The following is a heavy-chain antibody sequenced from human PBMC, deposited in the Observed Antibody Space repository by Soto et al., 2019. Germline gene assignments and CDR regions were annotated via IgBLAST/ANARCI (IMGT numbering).Heavy chain of an antibody. V-gene: IGHV3-21*01. CDR3: ATPYYYNH. CDR2: ITSNSDHI. Sequence: GSLRLSCAASGFMFSAYTMSWVRQAPGKGLEWLSSITSNSDHIDYADSVRARFTVSRDNARKSLYLQMDSLGAEDTGVYYCATPYYYNHWGPGTLVTVSS. CDR1: GFMFSAYT. J-gene: IGHJ4*02.